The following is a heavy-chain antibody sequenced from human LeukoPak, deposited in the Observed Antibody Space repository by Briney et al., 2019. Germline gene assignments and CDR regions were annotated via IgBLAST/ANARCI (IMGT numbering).Heavy chain of an antibody. CDR2: ISVYNGNT. D-gene: IGHD5-18*01. CDR1: GGTFSSYA. J-gene: IGHJ6*02. V-gene: IGHV1-18*01. CDR3: ARDPGGSRYSYGRTPYYYYGMDV. Sequence: ASVKVSCKASGGTFSSYAISWVRQAPGQGLEWMGWISVYNGNTNYAQKLQGRVTMTTDTSTSIAYMELRSLRSEDTAVYYCARDPGGSRYSYGRTPYYYYGMDVWGQGTTVTVSS.